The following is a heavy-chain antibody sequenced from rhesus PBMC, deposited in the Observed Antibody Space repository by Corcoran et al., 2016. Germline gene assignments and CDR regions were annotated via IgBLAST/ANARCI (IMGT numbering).Heavy chain of an antibody. V-gene: IGHV2-174*01. CDR3: ARYNWNYGYFDY. CDR1: GFSLTTSGMG. Sequence: QVTLKESGPALVKPTQTLTLTCTFSGFSLTTSGMGVGWIRQPPGMALEWLALIYWDDDKRYSTSLKSRRTISKDTSKNQVVLTMTNMDPVDTATYYCARYNWNYGYFDYWGQGVLVTVSS. D-gene: IGHD1-26*01. J-gene: IGHJ4*01. CDR2: IYWDDDK.